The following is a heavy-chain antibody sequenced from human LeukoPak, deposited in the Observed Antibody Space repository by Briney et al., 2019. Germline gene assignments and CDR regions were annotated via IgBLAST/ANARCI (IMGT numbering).Heavy chain of an antibody. CDR2: IYYFGNT. Sequence: PSETLSLTCTVSNGSMNSGGYYWSWIRQHPGKGLEWIGSIYYFGNTYYNPFLKSRVIISVDTSKNQFSLKMSSVTAADTAVYYCARGSGYFDSRGTVSWFDPWGQGTLVTVSS. V-gene: IGHV4-31*03. D-gene: IGHD3-22*01. CDR1: NGSMNSGGYY. CDR3: ARGSGYFDSRGTVSWFDP. J-gene: IGHJ5*02.